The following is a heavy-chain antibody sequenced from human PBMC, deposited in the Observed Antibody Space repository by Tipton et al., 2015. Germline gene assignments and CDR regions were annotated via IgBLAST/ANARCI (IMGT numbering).Heavy chain of an antibody. CDR2: IKQDGSEK. V-gene: IGHV3-7*03. CDR3: AREDFTDFDY. Sequence: SLRLSCAASGFSFSSDSMNWVRQAPGKGLEWVANIKQDGSEKYYVESVKGRFTVSRDNAKNTLYLQMNSLRAEDTAVYYCAREDFTDFDYWGQGTLVTVSS. CDR1: GFSFSSDS. D-gene: IGHD2/OR15-2a*01. J-gene: IGHJ4*02.